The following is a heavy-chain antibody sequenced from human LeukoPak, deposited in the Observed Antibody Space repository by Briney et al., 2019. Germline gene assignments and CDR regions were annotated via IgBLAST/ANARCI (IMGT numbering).Heavy chain of an antibody. CDR3: ARRITMVRGIPSPFDY. CDR1: GYTFTSYD. V-gene: IGHV1-8*01. CDR2: MNPNSGNT. Sequence: ASVKVSCKASGYTFTSYDINWLRQATGQGLEWMGWMNPNSGNTGYAQKFQGRVTMTRNTSISTAYMELSSLRSEDTAVYYCARRITMVRGIPSPFDYWGQGTLVTVSS. J-gene: IGHJ4*02. D-gene: IGHD3-10*01.